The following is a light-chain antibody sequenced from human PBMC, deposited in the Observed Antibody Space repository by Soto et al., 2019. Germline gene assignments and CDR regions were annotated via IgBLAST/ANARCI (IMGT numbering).Light chain of an antibody. CDR2: DTS. V-gene: IGKV3-15*01. Sequence: EIVLTQSPATLSVSPGERAPLSCRASQSVTYNLAWYQQKPGQTPRLLIYDTSTRATGVPTRFSGSRSGAEFTLTINSLQSEDFAVYYCQPYNNWPLTVGGGTKVDIK. CDR3: QPYNNWPLT. J-gene: IGKJ4*01. CDR1: QSVTYN.